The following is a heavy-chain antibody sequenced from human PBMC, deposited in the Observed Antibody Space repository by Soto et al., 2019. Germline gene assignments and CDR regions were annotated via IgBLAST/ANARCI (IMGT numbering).Heavy chain of an antibody. D-gene: IGHD6-13*01. CDR2: IWYDGSNK. V-gene: IGHV3-33*01. CDR3: ARDALTFMAAADQNWFDP. Sequence: GGSLRLSCAASGFTFSSYGMHWVRQAPGKGLEWVAVIWYDGSNKYYADSVKGRFTISRDNSKNTLYLQMNSLRAEDTAVYYCARDALTFMAAADQNWFDPWGQGTLVTVSS. CDR1: GFTFSSYG. J-gene: IGHJ5*02.